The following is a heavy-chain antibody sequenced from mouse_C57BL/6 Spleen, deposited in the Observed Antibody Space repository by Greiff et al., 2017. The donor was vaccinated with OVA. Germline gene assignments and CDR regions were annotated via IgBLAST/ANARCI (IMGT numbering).Heavy chain of an antibody. D-gene: IGHD1-1*02. Sequence: EVQLQQSGPGLVKPSQSLSLTCSVTGYSITSGYYWNWIRQFPGNKLEWMGYISYDGSNNYNPSLKNRISITRDTSKNQFFLKLNSVTTEDTATYYCARGGNYGDFDVWGTGTTVTVSS. J-gene: IGHJ1*03. CDR1: GYSITSGYY. CDR3: ARGGNYGDFDV. CDR2: ISYDGSN. V-gene: IGHV3-6*01.